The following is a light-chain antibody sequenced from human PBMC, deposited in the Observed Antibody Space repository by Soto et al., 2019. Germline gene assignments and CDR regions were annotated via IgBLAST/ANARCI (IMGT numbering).Light chain of an antibody. CDR1: QSVNSN. CDR3: QQYNYWPPLT. V-gene: IGKV3-15*01. CDR2: GAS. Sequence: EIVMTQSPATLSVSPGERATLSCRASQSVNSNLAWYQQKPGQAPRLLIYGASTRATDIPARFSGSGSGTDFTLSISSLQSEDFAVYYCQQYNYWPPLTFGGGTKVEIK. J-gene: IGKJ4*01.